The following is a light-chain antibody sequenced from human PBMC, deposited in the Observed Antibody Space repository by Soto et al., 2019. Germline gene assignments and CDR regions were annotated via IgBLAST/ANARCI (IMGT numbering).Light chain of an antibody. Sequence: QSALTQPASVSGSPGQSITISCTGTISDVGRYNVVSWYQQHPGRAPKLMIYEGSKRTSGVSNRFSCSKSGNTASLTISGLQAEDDADYYCCSFAGGYVFGTGTKVTVL. V-gene: IGLV2-23*01. CDR3: CSFAGGYV. CDR1: ISDVGRYNV. J-gene: IGLJ1*01. CDR2: EGS.